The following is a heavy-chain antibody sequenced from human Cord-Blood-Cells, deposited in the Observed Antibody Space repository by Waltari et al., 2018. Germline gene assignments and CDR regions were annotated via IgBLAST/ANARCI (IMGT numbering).Heavy chain of an antibody. CDR2: ISSSSSYI. D-gene: IGHD6-6*01. CDR3: ARGGSSSFDY. Sequence: EVQLVESGGGLVKPGGSLRLSCAASGFTFSSYSMNWVRQAPGKGLEWVSSISSSSSYIYYADSVKGRFTISRDNAKNALYLQMNSLRAEDTAVYYCARGGSSSFDYWGQGTLVTVSS. CDR1: GFTFSSYS. V-gene: IGHV3-21*01. J-gene: IGHJ4*02.